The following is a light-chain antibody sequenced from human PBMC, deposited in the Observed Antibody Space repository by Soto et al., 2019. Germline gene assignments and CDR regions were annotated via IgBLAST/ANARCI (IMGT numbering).Light chain of an antibody. CDR1: SRDVGAYNY. Sequence: QSALTQPPSASGSPRQSVTISCTGTSRDVGAYNYLCWYQQHPGKAPKLMIYEVSNRPSGVPDRFSGSQSGNTASLTVSGLQAEDEGDYYCSSYAGSNNYVFGTGGKGTVL. J-gene: IGLJ1*01. CDR3: SSYAGSNNYV. V-gene: IGLV2-8*01. CDR2: EVS.